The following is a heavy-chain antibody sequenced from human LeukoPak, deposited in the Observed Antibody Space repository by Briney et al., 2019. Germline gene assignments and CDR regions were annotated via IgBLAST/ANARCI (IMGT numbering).Heavy chain of an antibody. CDR1: VGSISSYY. D-gene: IGHD3-10*01. Sequence: SAPLSLTCTVSVGSISSYYWSWIRQPAGKGVEWIGRIYTSGSTNYNPSLKSRVTISGDTSKNQFSLKLSSVTAADTAVYYCARDFRGDCDYGGQGTLVTVSS. CDR2: IYTSGST. V-gene: IGHV4-4*07. J-gene: IGHJ4*02. CDR3: ARDFRGDCDY.